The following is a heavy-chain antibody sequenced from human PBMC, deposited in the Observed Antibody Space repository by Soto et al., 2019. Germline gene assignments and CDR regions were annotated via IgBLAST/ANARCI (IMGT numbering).Heavy chain of an antibody. D-gene: IGHD1-26*01. CDR3: AIDQGELLGGADY. Sequence: QVQLVESGGGVVQPGRSLRLSCAASGFTFSSYGMHWVRQAPGKGLEWVAVISYDGSNKYYADSVKGRFTISRDNSKNTLYLQMNSLRAEDTAVYYCAIDQGELLGGADYWGQGTLVTVSS. J-gene: IGHJ4*02. V-gene: IGHV3-30*03. CDR1: GFTFSSYG. CDR2: ISYDGSNK.